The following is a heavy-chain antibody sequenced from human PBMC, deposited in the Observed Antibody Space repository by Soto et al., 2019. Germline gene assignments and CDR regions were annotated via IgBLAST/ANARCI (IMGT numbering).Heavy chain of an antibody. CDR3: ARGDYDVLTGYYPLDF. D-gene: IGHD3-9*01. V-gene: IGHV1-46*01. CDR1: GYTLTSYY. Sequence: ASVKVSCKASGYTLTSYYMHCVRQAPGQGLAWMGIINPSGGSTSYAQNYQGRITMTSDTSTTTVYMELSSLRSEDTAVYFCARGDYDVLTGYYPLDFWGQGTLVTV. J-gene: IGHJ4*02. CDR2: INPSGGST.